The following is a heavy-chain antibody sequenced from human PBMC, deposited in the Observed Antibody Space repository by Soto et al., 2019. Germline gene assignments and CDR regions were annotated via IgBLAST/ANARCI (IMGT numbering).Heavy chain of an antibody. CDR3: ASGRYYDSSGPGDYYYGMDV. CDR2: IIPIFGTA. CDR1: GGTFSSYA. D-gene: IGHD3-22*01. V-gene: IGHV1-69*06. J-gene: IGHJ6*02. Sequence: QVQLVQSGAEVKKPGSSVKVSCKASGGTFSSYAISWVRQAPGQGLEWMGGIIPIFGTANYAQKFQGRVTMTADKSTSTAYMELSSLRSEDTAVYYCASGRYYDSSGPGDYYYGMDVWGQGTTVTVSS.